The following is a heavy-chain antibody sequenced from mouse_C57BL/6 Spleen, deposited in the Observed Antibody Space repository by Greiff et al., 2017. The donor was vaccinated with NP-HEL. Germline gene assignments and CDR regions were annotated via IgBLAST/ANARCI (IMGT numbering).Heavy chain of an antibody. D-gene: IGHD2-12*01. CDR3: TTRAYDRTWFAY. V-gene: IGHV14-4*01. CDR2: IDPENGDT. Sequence: EVQLQQSGAELVRPGASVKLSCTASGFNIKDDYMHWVKQRPEQGLEWIGWIDPENGDTEYASKFQGKATITADTSSNTAFLQLSSLTSEDTAVYYCTTRAYDRTWFAYWGQGTLVTVSA. J-gene: IGHJ3*01. CDR1: GFNIKDDY.